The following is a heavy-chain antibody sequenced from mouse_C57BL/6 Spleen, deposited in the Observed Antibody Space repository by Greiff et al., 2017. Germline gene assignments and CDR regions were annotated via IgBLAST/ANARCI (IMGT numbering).Heavy chain of an antibody. V-gene: IGHV1-43*01. CDR1: GYSFTGYY. Sequence: VQLQQSGPELVKPGASVKISCKASGYSFTGYYMHWVKQSSEKSLEWIGEISPSTGGTSYNQKFKGKATLTVDKASSTAYMQLKSLTSEDSAVYYCARHCATWTEGAMDDWGQGTSVTVSS. D-gene: IGHD1-1*01. CDR3: ARHCATWTEGAMDD. CDR2: ISPSTGGT. J-gene: IGHJ4*01.